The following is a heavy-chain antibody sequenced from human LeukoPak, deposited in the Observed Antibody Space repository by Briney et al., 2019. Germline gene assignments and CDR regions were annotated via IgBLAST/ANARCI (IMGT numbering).Heavy chain of an antibody. D-gene: IGHD6-13*01. Sequence: SETLSLTCAVYGGSFSGYYWSWIRQPAGKGLEWIGRIYTSGSTNYNPSLKSRVTMSVDTSKNQFSLKLSSVTAADTAVYYCARLPRVAAAGRWNAFDIWGQGTMVTVSS. V-gene: IGHV4-59*10. CDR3: ARLPRVAAAGRWNAFDI. J-gene: IGHJ3*02. CDR2: IYTSGST. CDR1: GGSFSGYY.